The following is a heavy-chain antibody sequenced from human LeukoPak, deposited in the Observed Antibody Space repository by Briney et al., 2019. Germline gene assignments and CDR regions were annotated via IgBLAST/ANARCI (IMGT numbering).Heavy chain of an antibody. J-gene: IGHJ6*04. D-gene: IGHD3-10*01. CDR1: GFTFSSYA. Sequence: PGGSLRLSCAASGFTFSSYAMSWVRQAPGKGLEWVSAISGSGGSTYYADSVKGRFTISRDNSKNTLYLQMNSLRAEDTAVYYCAKDGNDYGSGSYYLRDHYYGMDVWGKGTTVTVSS. V-gene: IGHV3-23*01. CDR2: ISGSGGST. CDR3: AKDGNDYGSGSYYLRDHYYGMDV.